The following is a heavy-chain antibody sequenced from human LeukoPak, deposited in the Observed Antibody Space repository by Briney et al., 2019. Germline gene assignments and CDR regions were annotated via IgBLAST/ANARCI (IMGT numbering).Heavy chain of an antibody. V-gene: IGHV1-2*06. CDR2: INPNSGGT. J-gene: IGHJ6*03. Sequence: ASVKVSCKASGYTFTGYYMHWVRQAPGQGLEWMGRINPNSGGTNYAQKFQGRVTMTRDTSISTAYMELSRLRSDDTAVYYCARDLRFGGYYYYYMDVWGKGTTVTLSS. CDR3: ARDLRFGGYYYYYMDV. CDR1: GYTFTGYY. D-gene: IGHD3-10*01.